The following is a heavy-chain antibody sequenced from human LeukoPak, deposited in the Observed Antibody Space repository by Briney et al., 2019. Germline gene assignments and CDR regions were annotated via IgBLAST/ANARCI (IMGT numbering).Heavy chain of an antibody. Sequence: SETLSLTCTVSGGSISSYYWSWIRQPAGKGLEWIGEINHSGSTNYNPSLKSRVTISVDTSKNQFSLKLSSVTAADTAVYYCARGPPRYFDWLYGMDVWGQGTTVTVSS. CDR1: GGSISSYY. CDR3: ARGPPRYFDWLYGMDV. CDR2: INHSGST. D-gene: IGHD3-9*01. J-gene: IGHJ6*02. V-gene: IGHV4-34*01.